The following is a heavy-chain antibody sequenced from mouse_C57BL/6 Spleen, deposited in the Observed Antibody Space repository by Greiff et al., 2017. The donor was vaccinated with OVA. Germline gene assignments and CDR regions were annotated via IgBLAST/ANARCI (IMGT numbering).Heavy chain of an antibody. CDR3: ARGGTSYYFDY. CDR2: ISDGGSYT. Sequence: EVKLMESGGGLVKPGGSLKLSCAASGFTFSSYAMSWVRQTPEKRLEWVATISDGGSYTYYPDNVKGRFTISRDNAKNHLYLQMSHLKSEDTAMYYCARGGTSYYFDYWGQGTTLTVSS. D-gene: IGHD3-3*01. V-gene: IGHV5-4*03. CDR1: GFTFSSYA. J-gene: IGHJ2*01.